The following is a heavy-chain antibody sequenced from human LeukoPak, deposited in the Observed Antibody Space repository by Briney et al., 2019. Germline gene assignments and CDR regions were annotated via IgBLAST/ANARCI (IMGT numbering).Heavy chain of an antibody. CDR3: ARVNGDYEDADFDY. Sequence: ASVKVSCKASGYTFTSYGISWVRQAPGQGLEWMGWISAYNGNTNYAQKLQGRVTMTTDTSTSTAYMELRSLRSDDTAVYYCARVNGDYEDADFDYWGQGTLVTVSS. J-gene: IGHJ4*02. CDR2: ISAYNGNT. D-gene: IGHD4-17*01. V-gene: IGHV1-18*01. CDR1: GYTFTSYG.